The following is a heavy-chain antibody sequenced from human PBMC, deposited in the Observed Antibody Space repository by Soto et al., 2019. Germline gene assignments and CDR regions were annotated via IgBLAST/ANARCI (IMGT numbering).Heavy chain of an antibody. Sequence: ASVKVSCTPSGYTFTSYAIHWLRQPPGQRHEWMGWINAGNGNTKYSQKFQGRVTITRDTSASTAYMELSSLRSEDTAVYYCAIDHIAAAGTYYYYYMDVWGKGTTVTVSS. V-gene: IGHV1-3*01. D-gene: IGHD6-13*01. CDR2: INAGNGNT. CDR1: GYTFTSYA. J-gene: IGHJ6*03. CDR3: AIDHIAAAGTYYYYYMDV.